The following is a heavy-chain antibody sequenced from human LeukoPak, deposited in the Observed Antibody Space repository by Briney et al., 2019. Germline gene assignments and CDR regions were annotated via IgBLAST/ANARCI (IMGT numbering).Heavy chain of an antibody. Sequence: GGSLRLSCAASGFTFSSYAMSWVRQAPGKGLEWVSAVSSTGGGTYYADSVKGRFTISRDNSKNTLYLQMNSLRGEDTAVYYCATWRDKAAVSWGQGTLVTVSS. CDR2: VSSTGGGT. D-gene: IGHD6-13*01. CDR1: GFTFSSYA. V-gene: IGHV3-23*01. CDR3: ATWRDKAAVS. J-gene: IGHJ5*02.